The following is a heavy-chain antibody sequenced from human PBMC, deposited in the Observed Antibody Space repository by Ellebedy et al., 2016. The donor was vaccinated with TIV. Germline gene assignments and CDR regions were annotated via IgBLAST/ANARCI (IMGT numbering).Heavy chain of an antibody. J-gene: IGHJ4*02. V-gene: IGHV3-21*01. Sequence: PGGSLRLSCAASGFTFSNYSMNWVRQAPGKGLEWVSSITGSSSYMFYADSVKGRFTISRDNAKNSLYLQMNSLRAGDTAVYYCSRGIAAVMYWGQGTLVTVSS. CDR2: ITGSSSYM. D-gene: IGHD6-13*01. CDR3: SRGIAAVMY. CDR1: GFTFSNYS.